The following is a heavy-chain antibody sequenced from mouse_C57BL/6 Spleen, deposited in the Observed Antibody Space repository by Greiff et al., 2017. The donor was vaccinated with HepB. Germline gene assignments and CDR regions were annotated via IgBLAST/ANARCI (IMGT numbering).Heavy chain of an antibody. D-gene: IGHD4-1*01. V-gene: IGHV1-5*01. CDR2: IYPGNSDT. Sequence: VHVKQSGTVLARPGASVKMSCKTSGYTFTSYWMHWVKQRPGQGLEWIGAIYPGNSDTSYNQKFKGKAKLTAVTSASTAYMELSSLTNEDSAVYYCTRERTGPHYYAMDYWGQGTTVTVSS. J-gene: IGHJ4*01. CDR1: GYTFTSYW. CDR3: TRERTGPHYYAMDY.